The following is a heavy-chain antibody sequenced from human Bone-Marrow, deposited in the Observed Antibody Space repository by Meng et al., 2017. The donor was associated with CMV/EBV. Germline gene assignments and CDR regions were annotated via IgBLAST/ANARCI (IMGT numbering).Heavy chain of an antibody. CDR2: ISSSGSTI. D-gene: IGHD3-3*01. V-gene: IGHV3-48*03. Sequence: GGSLRLSCAASGFTFSSYEMNWVRQAPGKGLEWVSYISSSGSTIYYADSVKGRFTISRDNAKNSLYLQMNSLRAEDTAVYYCARDYDFWSGYYERRGDGMDVWGQGTTVTVS. CDR3: ARDYDFWSGYYERRGDGMDV. CDR1: GFTFSSYE. J-gene: IGHJ6*02.